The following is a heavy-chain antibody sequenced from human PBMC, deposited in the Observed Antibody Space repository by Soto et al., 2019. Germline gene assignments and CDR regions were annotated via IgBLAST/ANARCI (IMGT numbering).Heavy chain of an antibody. D-gene: IGHD1-26*01. CDR3: ARALRTAWGFGP. CDR1: GYTFTSYA. V-gene: IGHV1-3*01. CDR2: INAGNGNT. Sequence: GASVKVSCKASGYTFTSYAMHWVRQAPGQRLEWMGWINAGNGNTKYSQRFQGRVTITRDTSASTAYMELSSLRSEDTAVYYCARALRTAWGFGPWGQGTLVTVSS. J-gene: IGHJ5*02.